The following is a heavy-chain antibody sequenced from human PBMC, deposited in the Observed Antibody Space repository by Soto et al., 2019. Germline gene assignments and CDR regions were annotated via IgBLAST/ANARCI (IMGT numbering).Heavy chain of an antibody. CDR2: IYYSGST. CDR3: ARVNGLVPALVYNWFDP. V-gene: IGHV4-61*01. CDR1: GGSRRSSKNY. J-gene: IGHJ5*02. Sequence: KAVDRTSIDPGGSRRSSKNYWSWIRQPPGKGLEWIGYIYYSGSTNYNPSLKSRVTISVDTSKNQFSLKLSSVTAADTAVYYCARVNGLVPALVYNWFDPWGQGSLVTVSS. D-gene: IGHD2-2*01.